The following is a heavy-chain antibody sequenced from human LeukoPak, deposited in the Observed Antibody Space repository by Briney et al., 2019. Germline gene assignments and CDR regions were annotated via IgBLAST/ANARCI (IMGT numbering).Heavy chain of an antibody. CDR1: GGSISSSSYY. D-gene: IGHD6-6*01. J-gene: IGHJ5*02. CDR3: ARGRTYRSSSWFDP. V-gene: IGHV4-39*07. Sequence: SETLSLTCTVSGGSISSSSYYWGWIRQPPGKGLEWIGSIYYSGSTNYNPSLKSRVTISVDTSKNQFSLKLSSVTAADTAVYYCARGRTYRSSSWFDPWGQGTLVTVSS. CDR2: IYYSGST.